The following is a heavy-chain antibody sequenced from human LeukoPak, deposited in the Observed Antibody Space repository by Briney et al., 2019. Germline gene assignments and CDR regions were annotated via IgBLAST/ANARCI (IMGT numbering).Heavy chain of an antibody. J-gene: IGHJ4*02. CDR1: GFTFSYYG. CDR2: IRYVERDK. V-gene: IGHV3-30*02. CDR3: ATYRQVMLPFES. Sequence: GGSLRLSCVASGFTFSYYGMHWVRQAPGKGLEWVAFIRYVERDKYYADSVKGRFTISRDNSKNTLYLQMNSLRAKDTAIYYCATYRQVMLPFESWGQGTLVTVSS. D-gene: IGHD5-18*01.